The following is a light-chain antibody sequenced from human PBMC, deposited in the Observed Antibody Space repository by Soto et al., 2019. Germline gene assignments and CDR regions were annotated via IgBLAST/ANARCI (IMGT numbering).Light chain of an antibody. V-gene: IGKV1-9*01. J-gene: IGKJ5*01. CDR3: QQLNSYPPP. CDR2: AAS. CDR1: QGISSY. Sequence: DIQLTQSPSFLSPSVGDRVTITCLASQGISSYLAWYQQKPGKAPKLMSYAASTLQSGVPSRFRGSGSGTDFTLTISSLKPEDFETYYCQQLNSYPPPFGQGTRLEIK.